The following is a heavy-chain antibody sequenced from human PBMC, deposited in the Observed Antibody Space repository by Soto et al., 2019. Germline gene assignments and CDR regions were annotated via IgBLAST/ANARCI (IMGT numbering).Heavy chain of an antibody. CDR2: IAHDGSNA. Sequence: QVQLVESGGGVVQPGGSLRLSCAASGFTFRNHAMHWVRQAPGKGLECLAVIAHDGSNAFYRDSVKGRFTVSRDNSKNTLYLYMNSLRSEDTGGYYCARGEREDILVVVGARPGEYGTDIWGQGTTDIVSS. J-gene: IGHJ6*02. CDR3: ARGEREDILVVVGARPGEYGTDI. V-gene: IGHV3-30-3*01. CDR1: GFTFRNHA. D-gene: IGHD2-15*01.